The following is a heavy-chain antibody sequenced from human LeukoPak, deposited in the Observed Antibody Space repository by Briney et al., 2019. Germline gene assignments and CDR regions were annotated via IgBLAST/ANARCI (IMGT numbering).Heavy chain of an antibody. Sequence: KPSETLSLTCAVYGGSFSGYYWSWIRQPPGKGLEWIGEINHSGSTNYNPSLKSRVTISVDTSENQFSLRLSSVTAADTAVYYCARDRDSSGYTAFDIWGQGTMVTASS. V-gene: IGHV4-34*01. CDR1: GGSFSGYY. D-gene: IGHD3-22*01. J-gene: IGHJ3*02. CDR3: ARDRDSSGYTAFDI. CDR2: INHSGST.